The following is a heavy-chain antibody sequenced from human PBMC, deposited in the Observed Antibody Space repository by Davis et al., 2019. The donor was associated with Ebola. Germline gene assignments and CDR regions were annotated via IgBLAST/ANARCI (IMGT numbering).Heavy chain of an antibody. V-gene: IGHV4-31*03. D-gene: IGHD4/OR15-4a*01. CDR3: GSGARGAFDI. CDR2: IYYSGST. Sequence: LRFSCTVSGGSISSGGYYWSWIRQHPGKGLEWIGYIYYSGSTYYNPSLKSRVTISVDTSKNQFSLKLSSVTAADTAVYYCGSGARGAFDIWGQGTMVTVSS. J-gene: IGHJ3*02. CDR1: GGSISSGGYY.